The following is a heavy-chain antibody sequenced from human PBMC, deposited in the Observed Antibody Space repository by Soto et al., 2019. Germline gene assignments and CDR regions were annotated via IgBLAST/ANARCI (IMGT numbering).Heavy chain of an antibody. CDR3: ARGVLYYYDSSGYYFDY. CDR1: GYTFTGYY. V-gene: IGHV1-2*04. CDR2: INPNSGGT. Sequence: ASVNVSCKASGYTFTGYYMHWVRQAPGQGLEWMGWINPNSGGTNYAQKFQGWVTMTRDTSISTAYMELSRLRSDDTAVYYCARGVLYYYDSSGYYFDYWGQGTLVTVSS. J-gene: IGHJ4*02. D-gene: IGHD3-22*01.